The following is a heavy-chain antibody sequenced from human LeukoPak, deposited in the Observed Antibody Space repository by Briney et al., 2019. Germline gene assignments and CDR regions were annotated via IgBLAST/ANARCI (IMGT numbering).Heavy chain of an antibody. V-gene: IGHV3-33*08. D-gene: IGHD2-2*01. CDR3: GRDKSTSCYYFDD. J-gene: IGHJ4*02. Sequence: GGSLRLSCEASGVTFSSHGMHWVRQAPGKGLEWVARIWYDGSYKYYADSVKGRFTISRDNSNSTLYLQMNSLRAEDTAVYFCGRDKSTSCYYFDDWGQGTLVTVSS. CDR2: IWYDGSYK. CDR1: GVTFSSHG.